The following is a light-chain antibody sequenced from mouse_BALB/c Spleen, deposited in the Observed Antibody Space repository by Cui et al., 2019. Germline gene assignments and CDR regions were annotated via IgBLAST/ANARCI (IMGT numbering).Light chain of an antibody. CDR1: SSVSY. Sequence: QIVFTQSPAIMSASLGEEITLTCSDSSSVSYMHWYQQKSGTSPKLLIYSTSNLASGVPSRFSGSGSGTFYSLTISSVEAEDAADYYCHQWSSYPWTFGGGTKLEIK. CDR3: HQWSSYPWT. J-gene: IGKJ1*01. V-gene: IGKV4-80*01. CDR2: STS.